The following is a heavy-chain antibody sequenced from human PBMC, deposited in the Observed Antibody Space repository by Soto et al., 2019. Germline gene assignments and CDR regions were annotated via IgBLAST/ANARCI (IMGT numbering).Heavy chain of an antibody. J-gene: IGHJ6*02. Sequence: QVQLQQSGPGLVKPSQTLSLTCTVSGGSISSDYYHWTCIRQSPGKGLEWIGYIHHSGSIPYNPSLKSRATLSVDTSKNQFSLPLSSVTAADTDVYFCAREDDGGDSLDVWCQGTTVTVSS. CDR2: IHHSGSI. CDR3: AREDDGGDSLDV. CDR1: GGSISSDYYH. V-gene: IGHV4-30-4*08. D-gene: IGHD2-21*02.